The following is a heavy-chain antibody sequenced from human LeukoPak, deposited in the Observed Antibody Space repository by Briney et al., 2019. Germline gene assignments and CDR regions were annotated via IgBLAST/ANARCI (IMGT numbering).Heavy chain of an antibody. V-gene: IGHV4-34*01. CDR1: GESFSGHY. D-gene: IGHD1-26*01. CDR3: ARSFRVGLGANDAFDI. J-gene: IGHJ3*02. Sequence: SETLSLTCAVYGESFSGHYCSWIRQPPGKGLEWIGEINHSGSTNYNPSLKSRVTISVDTSKNQFSLKLSSVTAADTAVYYCARSFRVGLGANDAFDIWGQGTMVTVSS. CDR2: INHSGST.